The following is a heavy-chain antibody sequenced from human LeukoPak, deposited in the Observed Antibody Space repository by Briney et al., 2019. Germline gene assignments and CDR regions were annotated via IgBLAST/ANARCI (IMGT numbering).Heavy chain of an antibody. CDR1: GFTFSNYA. CDR2: LSGTGGST. V-gene: IGHV3-23*01. J-gene: IGHJ3*02. CDR3: ARDRGRRRLAFDI. D-gene: IGHD6-25*01. Sequence: GGSLRLSCAASGFTFSNYAMSWVRQAPGKGLEWVSTLSGTGGSTYYADSVKGRFTISRDNAKNSLYLQMNSLRAEDTAVYYCARDRGRRRLAFDIWGQGTMVTVSS.